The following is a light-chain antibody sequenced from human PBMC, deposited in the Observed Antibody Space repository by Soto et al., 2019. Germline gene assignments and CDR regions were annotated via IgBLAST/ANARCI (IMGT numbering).Light chain of an antibody. CDR3: QQYYSYPRT. CDR1: QGISSY. CDR2: AAS. V-gene: IGKV1-8*01. J-gene: IGKJ1*01. Sequence: AIRMTQSPSSLSASTGDRVTITCRASQGISSYLAWYQQKPGKAPKLLIYAASTLQSGVPSRFSGSGSGTDFTLTIRCLHPEAFATYSCQQYYSYPRTFGQGTKVDIK.